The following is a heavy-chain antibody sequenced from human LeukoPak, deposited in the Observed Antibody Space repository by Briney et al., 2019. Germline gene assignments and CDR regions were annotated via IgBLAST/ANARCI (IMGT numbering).Heavy chain of an antibody. CDR1: GFTFSSYD. D-gene: IGHD2-15*01. Sequence: PGGSLRLSCAASGFTFSSYDMHWVRQATGKGLEWVSAIGTAGVTYYPGSVKGRFTISRENAKNSLYLQMNSLRAGDTAVYYCARVGWERCSGGSRPTGFDYWGQGTLVTVSS. CDR3: ARVGWERCSGGSRPTGFDY. CDR2: IGTAGVT. J-gene: IGHJ4*02. V-gene: IGHV3-13*04.